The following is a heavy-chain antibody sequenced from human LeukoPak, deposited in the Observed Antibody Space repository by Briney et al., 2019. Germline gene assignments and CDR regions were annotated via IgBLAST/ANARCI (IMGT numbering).Heavy chain of an antibody. CDR1: GFTFSSYS. D-gene: IGHD3-10*01. J-gene: IGHJ6*03. CDR2: ISSSSYI. Sequence: KTGGSLRLFCAASGFTFSSYSMNWVRQAPGKGLEWVSSISSSSYIYYADSVKGRFTISRDNAKNSLYLQMNSLRAEDTAVYYCARVLRGSGSYQPSYYYYCYMDVWGKGTTVTVSS. V-gene: IGHV3-21*01. CDR3: ARVLRGSGSYQPSYYYYCYMDV.